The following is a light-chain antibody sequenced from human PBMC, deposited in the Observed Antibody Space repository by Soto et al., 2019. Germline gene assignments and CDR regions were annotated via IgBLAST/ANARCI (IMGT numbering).Light chain of an antibody. CDR1: SSDVGGYNY. CDR2: EVS. V-gene: IGLV2-14*01. Sequence: QSALTQPASVSGSPGQSITISCTGTSSDVGGYNYVSWFQQHPGKAPKLMIFEVSDRPSGISNRFSGSKSGNTASLTISGFQAEDEADYYCSSYSCSSTLYVFGTGTKLTVL. CDR3: SSYSCSSTLYV. J-gene: IGLJ1*01.